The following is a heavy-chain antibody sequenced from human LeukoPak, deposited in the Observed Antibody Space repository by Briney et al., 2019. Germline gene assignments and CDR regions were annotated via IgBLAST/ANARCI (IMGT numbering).Heavy chain of an antibody. CDR2: ISGSGGST. D-gene: IGHD6-19*01. Sequence: GGSMRLSCAASGFTFSSYAMSWVRQAPGKGLEWVSAISGSGGSTYYADSVKGRFTIFRDTSKITLYLQMNSLRAEDTAVYFCAKGSVTGTYYFDYWGQGTLVTVSS. CDR1: GFTFSSYA. J-gene: IGHJ4*02. V-gene: IGHV3-23*01. CDR3: AKGSVTGTYYFDY.